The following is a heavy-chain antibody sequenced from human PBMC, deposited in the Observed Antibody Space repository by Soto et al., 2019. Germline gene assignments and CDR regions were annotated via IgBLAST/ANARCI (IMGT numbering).Heavy chain of an antibody. D-gene: IGHD6-13*01. V-gene: IGHV3-9*01. CDR1: GFTFDDYA. J-gene: IGHJ1*01. CDR2: INWNSGSI. Sequence: EVQLVESGVGLVQPGRSLRLSCAASGFTFDDYAMHWVRQVPGKGLEGVSGINWNSGSIGYEDSVKGRFAISRDNDKHSLHLQRNSLRAEDTAFYYCVKDESINWYSGHFRHWGQGILVTVS. CDR3: VKDESINWYSGHFRH.